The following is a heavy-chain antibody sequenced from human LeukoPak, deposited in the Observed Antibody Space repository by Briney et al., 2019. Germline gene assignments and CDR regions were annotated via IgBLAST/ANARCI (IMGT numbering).Heavy chain of an antibody. CDR3: ARAVANTANFDY. Sequence: SETLSLTCTVSGGSISSYYWSWIRQPPGKGLEWIGYIYYSGSTNYNPSLRSRVTISVDTSKNQFSLKLSSVTAADTAVYYCARAVANTANFDYWGPGTLVTVSS. CDR2: IYYSGST. D-gene: IGHD5-12*01. V-gene: IGHV4-59*01. J-gene: IGHJ4*02. CDR1: GGSISSYY.